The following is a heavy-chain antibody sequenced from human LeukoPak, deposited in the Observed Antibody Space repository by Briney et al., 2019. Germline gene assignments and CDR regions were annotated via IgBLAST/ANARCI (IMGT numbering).Heavy chain of an antibody. Sequence: GGSLGLSCAASGFTFSSYAMNWVRQAPGKGLEWVSAIRGSGSNAYYADSVKGRFTISRDNSKNTLYLQMNSLRAEDTAVYYCAKDLLGAYAARPFDYWGQGTLVTVSS. CDR3: AKDLLGAYAARPFDY. CDR2: IRGSGSNA. CDR1: GFTFSSYA. V-gene: IGHV3-23*01. J-gene: IGHJ4*02. D-gene: IGHD6-6*01.